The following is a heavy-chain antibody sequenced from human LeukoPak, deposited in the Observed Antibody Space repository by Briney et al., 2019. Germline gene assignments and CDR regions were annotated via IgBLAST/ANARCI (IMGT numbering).Heavy chain of an antibody. CDR1: GGSISSSNYY. D-gene: IGHD3-10*01. CDR2: IYYGGST. CDR3: ARVRGIISRNWFDP. J-gene: IGHJ5*02. Sequence: SETLSLTCTVSGGSISSSNYYWGWIRQPPGKGLEWIGTIYYGGSTYYNPSLKSRVTISVDTSKNQFSLKLSSVTAADTAVYFCARVRGIISRNWFDPWGHGTLVTVSS. V-gene: IGHV4-39*01.